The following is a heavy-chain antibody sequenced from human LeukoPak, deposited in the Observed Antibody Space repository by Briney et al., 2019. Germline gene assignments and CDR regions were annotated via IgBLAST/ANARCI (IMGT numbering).Heavy chain of an antibody. CDR2: FYYSGST. Sequence: NPAETPSTPCTLSGGSISTSTYYWGWIRQPPGKGLEWIGSFYYSGSTYYNPSLKSRVTVSADTSKNQFSLKLSSVTAADTAVYYCASTLRFLEWTPFDSWGQG. CDR1: GGSISTSTYY. CDR3: ASTLRFLEWTPFDS. J-gene: IGHJ5*01. V-gene: IGHV4-39*05. D-gene: IGHD3-3*01.